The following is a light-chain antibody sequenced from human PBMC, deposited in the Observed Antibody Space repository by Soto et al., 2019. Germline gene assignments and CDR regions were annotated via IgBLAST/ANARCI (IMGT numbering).Light chain of an antibody. CDR3: CSYAGSNTYV. CDR1: SSDVGSYSL. CDR2: EVS. J-gene: IGLJ1*01. V-gene: IGLV2-23*02. Sequence: QSVLTQPASVSGSPGQSITISCTGTSSDVGSYSLVSWYQQHPGKAPKLMIYEVSKRPSGVSNRFSGSKSGDTASLTISGLQAGDEADYYCCSYAGSNTYVFGTGTKVTVL.